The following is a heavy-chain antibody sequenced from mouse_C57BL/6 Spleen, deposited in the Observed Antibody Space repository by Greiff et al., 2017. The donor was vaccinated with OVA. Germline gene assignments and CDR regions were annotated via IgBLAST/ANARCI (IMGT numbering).Heavy chain of an antibody. CDR3: ARMEGTTVNAMDY. V-gene: IGHV8-8*01. J-gene: IGHJ4*01. CDR2: LWWDDDT. CDR1: GFSLSTFGMG. Sequence: QVTLKVSGPGILQPSQSLSLTCSFSGFSLSTFGMGVGWIRQPSGKGLEWLAHLWWDDDTYYNPAMTSRLTISKDTSKNQVFLKNANVDNADTATYYCARMEGTTVNAMDYWGQGTSVTVSS. D-gene: IGHD1-1*01.